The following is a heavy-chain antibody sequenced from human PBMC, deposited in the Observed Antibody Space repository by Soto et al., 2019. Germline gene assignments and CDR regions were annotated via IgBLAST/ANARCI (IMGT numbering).Heavy chain of an antibody. J-gene: IGHJ4*02. CDR3: AREDSSDVFDY. Sequence: GSLRLSCAASGFTFSTYEMNWVRQAPGKGLEWVSYISSSGTSIYYADSVKGRFTISRDNAKNSLYLQMNSLRVEDTALYYCAREDSSDVFDYWGQGTLVTVSS. CDR2: ISSSGTSI. D-gene: IGHD1-26*01. CDR1: GFTFSTYE. V-gene: IGHV3-48*03.